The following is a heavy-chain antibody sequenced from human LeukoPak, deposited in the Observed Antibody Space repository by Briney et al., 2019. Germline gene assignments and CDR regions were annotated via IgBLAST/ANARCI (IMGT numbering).Heavy chain of an antibody. Sequence: SETLSLTCAVYGGSFSGYYWSWIRQPPGKGLEGIGEINHSGSTNYNPSLKSRVTISVDTSRNQFSLKLSSVTAADTAVYYCARGRITMVRGVTAFQHWGQGTLVTVSS. CDR3: ARGRITMVRGVTAFQH. D-gene: IGHD3-10*01. CDR1: GGSFSGYY. V-gene: IGHV4-34*01. J-gene: IGHJ1*01. CDR2: INHSGST.